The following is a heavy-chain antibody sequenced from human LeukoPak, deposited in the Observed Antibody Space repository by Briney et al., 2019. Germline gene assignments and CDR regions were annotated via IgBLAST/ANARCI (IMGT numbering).Heavy chain of an antibody. CDR2: AGWAGGTT. CDR3: AKELDTMFFDY. V-gene: IGHV3-43*01. J-gene: IGHJ4*02. D-gene: IGHD3-10*02. CDR1: GFNFDRYT. Sequence: GGSLRLSCATYGFNFDRYTIHWVRQAPGKGLEWVSLAGWAGGTTFYSDSVRGRFTISRDSGRKSVYLQMSSLTTDDTAFYFCAKELDTMFFDYWGQGALVTVSS.